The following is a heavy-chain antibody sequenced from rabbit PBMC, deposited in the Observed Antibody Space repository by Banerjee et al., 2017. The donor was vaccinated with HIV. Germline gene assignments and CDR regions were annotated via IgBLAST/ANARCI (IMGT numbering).Heavy chain of an antibody. CDR3: ARGGGYAGYGYALNL. J-gene: IGHJ4*01. D-gene: IGHD6-1*01. CDR2: IYAGNSGNT. CDR1: GFSFSVYY. V-gene: IGHV1S40*01. Sequence: QSLEESGGDLVKPGASLTLTCTTSGFSFSVYYMCWVRQAPGKGLEWIACIYAGNSGNTYYASWVNGRFIISLDNAQNTVFLQMTSLTAADTATYFCARGGGYAGYGYALNLWGQGTLVTVS.